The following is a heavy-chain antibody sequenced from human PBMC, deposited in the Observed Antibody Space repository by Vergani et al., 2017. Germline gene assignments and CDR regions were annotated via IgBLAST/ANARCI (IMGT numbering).Heavy chain of an antibody. D-gene: IGHD1-14*01. V-gene: IGHV3-23*01. CDR1: GFTFRNYA. CDR3: ARDGRIDAEGTELDY. CDR2: ISDNGGTT. J-gene: IGHJ4*02. Sequence: EVQLLESGGGLAQPGGSLRLSCAASGFTFRNYAMTWVRQAPGKGLEWVSIISDNGGTTYYADSVKGRFTISRDNAKNMMYLQLNSLRDEDTAVYYCARDGRIDAEGTELDYWGQGTLVTVSS.